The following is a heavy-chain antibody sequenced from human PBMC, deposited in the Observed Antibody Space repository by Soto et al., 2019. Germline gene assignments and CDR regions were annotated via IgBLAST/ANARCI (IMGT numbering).Heavy chain of an antibody. V-gene: IGHV3-13*01. CDR1: GFTFSSYD. J-gene: IGHJ6*02. Sequence: VQLVESGGGLVQPGGSLRLSCAASGFTFSSYDMHWVRQATGKGLEWVSAIGTAGDTYYPGSVKGRFTISRENAKNSLYLQMNSLRAEDTAVYYCARGGYDSSGYYTYPSYYYGMDVWGQGTTVTVSS. D-gene: IGHD3-22*01. CDR3: ARGGYDSSGYYTYPSYYYGMDV. CDR2: IGTAGDT.